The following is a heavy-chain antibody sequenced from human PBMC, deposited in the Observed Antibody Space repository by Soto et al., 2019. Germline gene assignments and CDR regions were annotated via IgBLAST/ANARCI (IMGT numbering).Heavy chain of an antibody. V-gene: IGHV1-69*13. D-gene: IGHD3-3*01. CDR2: IIPIFGTA. CDR3: ARDCYDFWSGYFPPQYYYYYGMDV. J-gene: IGHJ6*02. Sequence: SVKVSCKASGGTFSSYAISWVRQAPGQGLEWMGGIIPIFGTANYAQKFQGRVTITADESTSTAYMELSSLRSEDTAVYYCARDCYDFWSGYFPPQYYYYYGMDVWG. CDR1: GGTFSSYA.